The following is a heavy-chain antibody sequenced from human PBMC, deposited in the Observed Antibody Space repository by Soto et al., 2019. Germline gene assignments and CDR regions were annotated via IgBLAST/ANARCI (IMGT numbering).Heavy chain of an antibody. CDR3: ARGGHVVVVTAALDY. V-gene: IGHV1-46*01. J-gene: IGHJ4*02. D-gene: IGHD2-21*02. Sequence: QVQLMQSGAEVKKPGASVKVSCKASGDTFTDYYIHWVRQAPGQGLEWMGTVNPSGGHTTYAQHFLGSGPMTRDTSTSTIYMELTSLTSDEPAIYYCARGGHVVVVTAALDYWGQGTLVTVSS. CDR1: GDTFTDYY. CDR2: VNPSGGHT.